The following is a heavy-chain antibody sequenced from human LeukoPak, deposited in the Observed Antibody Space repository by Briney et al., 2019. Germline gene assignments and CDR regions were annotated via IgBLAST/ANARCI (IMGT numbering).Heavy chain of an antibody. CDR3: AIITGTTADAFDI. V-gene: IGHV3-48*01. CDR2: ISSSSGTI. J-gene: IGHJ3*02. D-gene: IGHD1-20*01. CDR1: GFTFSSYS. Sequence: GGSLRLSCAASGFTFSSYSMNWVRQAPGKGLEWVSYISSSSGTIYYADSVKGRFTISRDNAKNSLYLQMNSLRAEDTAVYYCAIITGTTADAFDIWGQGTMVTVSS.